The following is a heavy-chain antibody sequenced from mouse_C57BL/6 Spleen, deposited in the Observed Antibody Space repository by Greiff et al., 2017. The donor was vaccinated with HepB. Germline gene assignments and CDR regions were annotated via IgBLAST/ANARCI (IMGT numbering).Heavy chain of an antibody. D-gene: IGHD1-1*01. J-gene: IGHJ2*01. CDR3: ARPATTVAPYYFDY. CDR1: GFTFSDYG. CDR2: ISSGSSTI. V-gene: IGHV5-17*01. Sequence: EVKLVESGGGLVKPGGSLKLSCAASGFTFSDYGMHWVRQAPEKGLEWVAYISSGSSTIYYADTVKGRFTISRDNAKNTLFLQMTSLRSEDTAMYYCARPATTVAPYYFDYWGQGTTLTVSS.